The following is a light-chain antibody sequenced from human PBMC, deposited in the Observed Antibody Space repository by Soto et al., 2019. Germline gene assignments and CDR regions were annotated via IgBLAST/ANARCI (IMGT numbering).Light chain of an antibody. J-gene: IGLJ2*01. CDR3: AAWDDSLTGV. Sequence: QSVLTQPPSASGAPGQWVTISCSGSSSNIGSNYVYWYQQLPGTAPKLLIYRNNQRPSGVPDRFSGSKSGTSASLAISGLRSEDEADYYCAAWDDSLTGVFGGGTKLTVL. CDR1: SSNIGSNY. CDR2: RNN. V-gene: IGLV1-47*01.